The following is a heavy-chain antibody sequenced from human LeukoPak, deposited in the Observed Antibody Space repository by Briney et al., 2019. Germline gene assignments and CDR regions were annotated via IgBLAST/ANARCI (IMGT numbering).Heavy chain of an antibody. CDR3: AFGVVATPDAFDI. D-gene: IGHD5-12*01. CDR2: IYYSGST. V-gene: IGHV4-30-4*08. Sequence: SQTLSLTCTVSGGSISSGDYYWSWIRQPPGKGLEWIGYIYYSGSTYYNPSPKSRVTISVDTSKNQFSLKLSSVTAADTAVYYCAFGVVATPDAFDIWGQGTMVTVSS. CDR1: GGSISSGDYY. J-gene: IGHJ3*02.